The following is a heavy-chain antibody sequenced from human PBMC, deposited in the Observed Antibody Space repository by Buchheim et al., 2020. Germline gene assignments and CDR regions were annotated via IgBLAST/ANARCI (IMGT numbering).Heavy chain of an antibody. CDR1: GFTFSGYW. CDR2: INSDGSSA. CDR3: GRNYGMDV. V-gene: IGHV3-74*01. J-gene: IGHJ6*02. Sequence: EVQLVESGGGLVQPGGSLRLSCAASGFTFSGYWMHWVRQAPGKGLVWVSHINSDGSSATYADSVKGRFTISRDNANNTVYLQMNSLTAEDTAVYYCGRNYGMDVWGQGT.